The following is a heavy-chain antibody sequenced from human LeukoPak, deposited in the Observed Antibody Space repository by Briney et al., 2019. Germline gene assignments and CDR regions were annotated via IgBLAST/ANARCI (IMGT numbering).Heavy chain of an antibody. J-gene: IGHJ6*02. V-gene: IGHV5-51*01. CDR1: GYSFTSYW. CDR3: ARRSRPDYYGSGSQTYYYYGMDI. CDR2: IYPGDSDT. D-gene: IGHD3-10*01. Sequence: GESLKISCKGSGYSFTSYWIGWVRQMPGKGLEWMGIIYPGDSDTRYSPSFQGQVTISADKSISTAYLQWSGLKASDTAMYYCARRSRPDYYGSGSQTYYYYGMDIWGQGTTVTVSS.